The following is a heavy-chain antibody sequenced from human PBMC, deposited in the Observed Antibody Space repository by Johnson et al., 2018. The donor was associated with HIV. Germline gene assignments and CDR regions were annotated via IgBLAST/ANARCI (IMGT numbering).Heavy chain of an antibody. CDR3: AKGPQGIATPDAFDI. Sequence: QVQLVESGGGVVQPGRSLRLSCAASGFTFSSYAMHWVRQAPGKGLEWVAVISYDGSNKYYADSVKGRLTISRDNSKNTLYLQMNSLKTEDTAVYYCAKGPQGIATPDAFDIWGQGTMVTVSS. CDR2: ISYDGSNK. V-gene: IGHV3-30-3*01. J-gene: IGHJ3*02. CDR1: GFTFSSYA. D-gene: IGHD2-21*01.